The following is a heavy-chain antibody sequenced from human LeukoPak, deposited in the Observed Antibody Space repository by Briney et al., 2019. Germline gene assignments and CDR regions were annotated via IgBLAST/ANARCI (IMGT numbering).Heavy chain of an antibody. V-gene: IGHV1-2*02. CDR2: INPNSGGT. D-gene: IGHD3-22*01. CDR3: ARDRAPYYYDSSAYYFDY. Sequence: ASVKVSCKASGYTFTGYYMHWVRQAPGQGLEWMGWINPNSGGTNYARKFQGRVTMTRDTSISTAYMELSRLRSDDTAVYYCARDRAPYYYDSSAYYFDYWGQGTLVTVSS. J-gene: IGHJ4*02. CDR1: GYTFTGYY.